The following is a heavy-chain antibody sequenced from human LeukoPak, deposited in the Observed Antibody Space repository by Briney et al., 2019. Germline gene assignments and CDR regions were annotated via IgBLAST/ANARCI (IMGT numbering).Heavy chain of an antibody. Sequence: GESLKISCKGSGYSFTSYWIGWVRQMPGKGLERMGIIYPGDSDTRYSPSFQGQVTISADKSISTAYLQWSSLKASDTAMYYCARQCCSSTSCYGFVGDWGQGTLVTVSS. CDR1: GYSFTSYW. CDR3: ARQCCSSTSCYGFVGD. V-gene: IGHV5-51*01. CDR2: IYPGDSDT. J-gene: IGHJ4*02. D-gene: IGHD2-2*01.